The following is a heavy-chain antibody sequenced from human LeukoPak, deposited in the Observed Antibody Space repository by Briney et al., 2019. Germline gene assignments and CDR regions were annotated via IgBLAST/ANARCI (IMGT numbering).Heavy chain of an antibody. V-gene: IGHV3-74*01. J-gene: IGHJ3*02. CDR1: GFSFSTYW. Sequence: PGGSLRLSCAASGFSFSTYWLHWVRQTPGKGLMWVSRINPDSSATSYADSVKGRFTISRDNAENTLYLRMNSLRREDTAVYYCVRGQEVWELLPDDGFDMWGQGTKVTAAS. CDR2: INPDSSAT. CDR3: VRGQEVWELLPDDGFDM. D-gene: IGHD1-26*01.